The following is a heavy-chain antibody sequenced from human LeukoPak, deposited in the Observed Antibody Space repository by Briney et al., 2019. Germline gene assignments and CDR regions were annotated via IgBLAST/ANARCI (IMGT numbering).Heavy chain of an antibody. CDR3: AVGAKASYYFDY. Sequence: SETLSLTCTVSGGSISSGRYYWRWIRQPPGKGLEWIGEINHSGSTNYNPSLKSRVTISVDTSKNQFSLKLSSVTAADTAVYYCAVGAKASYYFDYWGQGTLVTVSS. CDR1: GGSISSGRYY. J-gene: IGHJ4*02. D-gene: IGHD1-26*01. CDR2: INHSGST. V-gene: IGHV4-39*07.